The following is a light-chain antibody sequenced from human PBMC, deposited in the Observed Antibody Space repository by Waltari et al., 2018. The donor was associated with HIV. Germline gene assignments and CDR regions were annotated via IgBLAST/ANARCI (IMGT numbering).Light chain of an antibody. Sequence: DIQMTQSPSSLSASVGDRVTITCPASQSISSYLTWYQQKPGKAPKLLIYAASSLQSGVPSRFSGSGSGTDFTLTISSLQPEDFATYYCQQSYSTLMYTFGQGTKLEIK. V-gene: IGKV1-39*01. CDR3: QQSYSTLMYT. J-gene: IGKJ2*01. CDR1: QSISSY. CDR2: AAS.